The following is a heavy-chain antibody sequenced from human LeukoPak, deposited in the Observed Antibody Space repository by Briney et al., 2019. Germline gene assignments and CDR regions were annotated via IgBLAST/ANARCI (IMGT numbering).Heavy chain of an antibody. CDR1: GYTFTNYY. V-gene: IGHV1-2*02. D-gene: IGHD6-19*01. CDR3: ARDSSGWYFYYYYYMDV. J-gene: IGHJ6*03. Sequence: ASVKVSCKASGYTFTNYYIHWVRQAPGQGLEWMGWINPNSGGTNYAQKFQGRVTMTRDTSISTAYMELSRLRSDDTAVYYCARDSSGWYFYYYYYMDVWGKGTTVTVSS. CDR2: INPNSGGT.